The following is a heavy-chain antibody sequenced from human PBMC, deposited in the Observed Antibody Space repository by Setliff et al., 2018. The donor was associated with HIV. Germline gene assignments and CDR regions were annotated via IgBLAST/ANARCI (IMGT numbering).Heavy chain of an antibody. CDR2: IFHSGNT. CDR3: ARRTIWGDALDI. J-gene: IGHJ3*02. CDR1: GYSISSGFY. Sequence: KTSETLSLTCNVSGYSISSGFYWGWIRQPPGKGLEWIGNIFHSGNTDQNPSLKSRVTMSVETSENQFSLRLNSVTAADTAVYYCARRTIWGDALDIWGRGTMVTVSS. V-gene: IGHV4-38-2*02. D-gene: IGHD3-16*01.